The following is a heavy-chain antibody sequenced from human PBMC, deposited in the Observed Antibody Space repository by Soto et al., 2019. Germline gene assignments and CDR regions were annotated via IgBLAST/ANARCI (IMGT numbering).Heavy chain of an antibody. CDR1: GFTFSSYA. V-gene: IGHV3-23*01. D-gene: IGHD4-17*01. CDR2: ISGSGGST. CDR3: AKAQLSYGDSADSFDL. Sequence: GGSLRLSCAASGFTFSSYAMSWVRQAPGKGLEWVSAISGSGGSTYYADSVKGRFTISRDNSKNTLYLQMNSLRAEDTAVYYCAKAQLSYGDSADSFDLWGQGTMVTVSS. J-gene: IGHJ3*01.